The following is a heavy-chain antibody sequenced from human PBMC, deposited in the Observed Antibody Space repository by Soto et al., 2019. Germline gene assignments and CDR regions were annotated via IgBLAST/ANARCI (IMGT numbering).Heavy chain of an antibody. CDR3: ASSGNYGSGTSFRVDY. D-gene: IGHD3-10*01. Sequence: ASVKVSCKASGYTFTGYYVHWVRQAPGQGLEWMGWININSGGTIYPQKFQGRVTMTRDTSISTAYMELNSLKFDDTAVYYCASSGNYGSGTSFRVDYWGQGTLVTVSS. CDR1: GYTFTGYY. V-gene: IGHV1-2*02. CDR2: ININSGGT. J-gene: IGHJ4*02.